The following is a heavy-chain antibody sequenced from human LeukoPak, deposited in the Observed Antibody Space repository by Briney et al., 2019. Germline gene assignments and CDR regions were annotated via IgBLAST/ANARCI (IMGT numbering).Heavy chain of an antibody. Sequence: ASVKVSCKASGYTFTSYGISWVRQAPGQGLEWMGWISAYNGNTNYAQKLQGRVTMTTDTSTSTAYMELRSLRSDDTAVYYCARVPPGLTYYYDSSGYYSLDYWSQGTLVTVSS. J-gene: IGHJ4*02. CDR1: GYTFTSYG. CDR2: ISAYNGNT. CDR3: ARVPPGLTYYYDSSGYYSLDY. D-gene: IGHD3-22*01. V-gene: IGHV1-18*01.